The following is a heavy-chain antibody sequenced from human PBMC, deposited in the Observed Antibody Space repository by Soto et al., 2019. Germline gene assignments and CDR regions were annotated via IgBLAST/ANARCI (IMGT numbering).Heavy chain of an antibody. D-gene: IGHD2-2*01. CDR2: IRSKGNNYAT. V-gene: IGHV3-73*01. J-gene: IGHJ4*02. CDR3: TSPPHALGDYFAF. Sequence: EVQVVESGGGLVQPGGSLKLSCAASGFTFSGSAVYWVRQASGKGLEWVGRIRSKGNNYATVDAASVEGRFTISRDDSNNTAYLQVNSLKIEDTAVYYCTSPPHALGDYFAFWGPGTRVTVS. CDR1: GFTFSGSA.